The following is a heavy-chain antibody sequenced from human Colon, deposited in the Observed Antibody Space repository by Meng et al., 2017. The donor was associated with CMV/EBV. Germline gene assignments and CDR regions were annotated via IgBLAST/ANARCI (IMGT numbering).Heavy chain of an antibody. D-gene: IGHD3-22*01. CDR2: INPNSGGT. J-gene: IGHJ1*01. CDR3: ATVSSGYYLYFQH. V-gene: IGHV1-2*02. Sequence: VQSGAEGKKPGASVKVSCKASGYTFTGYYMHWVRQAPGKGLEWMGWINPNSGGTNYAQKFQGRVTMTRDTSISTAYMELSRLRSDDTAVYYCATVSSGYYLYFQHWGQGTLVTVSS. CDR1: GYTFTGYY.